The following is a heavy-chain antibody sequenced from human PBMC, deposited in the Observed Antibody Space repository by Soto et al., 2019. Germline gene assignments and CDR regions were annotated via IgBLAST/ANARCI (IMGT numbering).Heavy chain of an antibody. J-gene: IGHJ6*02. CDR2: TYWNGDR. D-gene: IGHD3-9*01. Sequence: QITLKESGPSLVKPTQTLTLTCTFSGFSLSTTGVGVGWIRQPPGKALEWLALTYWNGDRRYSPSLKSRLTITKDPSKNQVVLTMTNMDPVDTATYYCARIKGIKFDWVAEGMDVWGQGTTVTVSS. CDR1: GFSLSTTGVG. CDR3: ARIKGIKFDWVAEGMDV. V-gene: IGHV2-5*01.